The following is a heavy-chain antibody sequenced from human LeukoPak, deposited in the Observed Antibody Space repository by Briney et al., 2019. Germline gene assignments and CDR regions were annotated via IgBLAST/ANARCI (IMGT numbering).Heavy chain of an antibody. Sequence: PGGSLRLSCAASGFTFSSYGMHWVRQAPGKGLEWVAVISYDGSNKYYADSVKGRFTISRDNAKNSLFLQMNSLRAEDTAVYYCARAVKGALWLVDGFDLWGRGTLVTVSS. CDR3: ARAVKGALWLVDGFDL. J-gene: IGHJ5*02. D-gene: IGHD3-10*01. CDR2: ISYDGSNK. V-gene: IGHV3-30*03. CDR1: GFTFSSYG.